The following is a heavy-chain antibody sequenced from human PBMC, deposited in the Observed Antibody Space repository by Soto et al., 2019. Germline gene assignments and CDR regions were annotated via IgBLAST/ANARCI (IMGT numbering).Heavy chain of an antibody. CDR2: INPNSGGT. V-gene: IGHV1-2*02. D-gene: IGHD4-17*01. J-gene: IGHJ4*02. Sequence: ASVKVSCKASGYTFTDYYMHWVRQAPGQGLEWVGWINPNSGGTNYAQKFLGRFSMTRDTSINTAYMEVSELSPDDTAVYYCASAVTTADFDIWGLGTLVTVSS. CDR1: GYTFTDYY. CDR3: ASAVTTADFDI.